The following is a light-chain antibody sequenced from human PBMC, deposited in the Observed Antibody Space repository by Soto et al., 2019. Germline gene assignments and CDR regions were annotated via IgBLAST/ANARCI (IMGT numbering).Light chain of an antibody. Sequence: EVVMTQSPATLSVSPGEGATLSCRASQGIGDTLAWYQHKPGQTPRLLIYDTSTRATGVPARFSGSRSGTEFTLTISSLQPEDFAIYFCQQTYSTPYTFGQGTRLEIK. J-gene: IGKJ2*01. V-gene: IGKV3-15*01. CDR2: DTS. CDR3: QQTYSTPYT. CDR1: QGIGDT.